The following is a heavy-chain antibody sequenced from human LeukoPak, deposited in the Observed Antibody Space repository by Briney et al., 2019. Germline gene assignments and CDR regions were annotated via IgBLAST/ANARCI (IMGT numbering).Heavy chain of an antibody. J-gene: IGHJ6*02. D-gene: IGHD2-2*01. Sequence: SETLSLTCTVSGGSISSYYWSWIRQPAGKGLEWIGRIYTSGSTNYNPSLKSRVTISVDTSKNQFSLKLSSVTAADTAVYYCAREGYCSSTSCFHPNYYYGMDVWGQGTTVTVSS. V-gene: IGHV4-4*07. CDR3: AREGYCSSTSCFHPNYYYGMDV. CDR2: IYTSGST. CDR1: GGSISSYY.